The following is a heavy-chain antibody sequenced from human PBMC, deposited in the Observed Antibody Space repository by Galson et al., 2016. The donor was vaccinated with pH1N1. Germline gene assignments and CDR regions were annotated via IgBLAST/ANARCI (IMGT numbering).Heavy chain of an antibody. Sequence: PALVKPTQTLTLTCTFSGFSLPTSGMCVTWIRQPPGKALEWLARIDWDDDTYYSTSLKARLHISKDTSKNPVVLTVTNMDPVDTATYYCARARSAAAGAIDVWGQGTLVTVSS. CDR3: ARARSAAAGAIDV. V-gene: IGHV2-70*11. CDR2: IDWDDDT. CDR1: GFSLPTSGMC. D-gene: IGHD6-13*01. J-gene: IGHJ4*02.